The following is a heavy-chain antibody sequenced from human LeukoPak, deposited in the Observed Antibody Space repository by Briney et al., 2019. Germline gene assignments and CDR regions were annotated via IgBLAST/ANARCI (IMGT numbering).Heavy chain of an antibody. J-gene: IGHJ3*02. CDR2: IYYSGST. Sequence: PSETLSLTCTVSGGSISSSSYYWGWIRQPPGKGLEWIGSIYYSGSTYYNPSLKSRVTISVDTSKNQFSLKLSSVTAADTAVYYCAIPSIAAPTDAFDIWGQGTMVTVSS. D-gene: IGHD6-6*01. CDR3: AIPSIAAPTDAFDI. V-gene: IGHV4-39*01. CDR1: GGSISSSSYY.